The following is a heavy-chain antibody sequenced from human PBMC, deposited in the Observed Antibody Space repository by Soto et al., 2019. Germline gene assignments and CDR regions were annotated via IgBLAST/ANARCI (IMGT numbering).Heavy chain of an antibody. CDR2: TYYRSQWYH. J-gene: IGHJ3*01. D-gene: IGHD2-2*01. CDR3: ARALPNYARVTGHGNNGFDL. V-gene: IGHV6-1*01. CDR1: GDTVSSNFAA. Sequence: QTLSLTCAISGDTVSSNFAAWNWIRQSPSRGLEWLGRTYYRSQWYHDYAESVKGQLTINADTSRNQFSLQLKSVTPEDTAVYYCARALPNYARVTGHGNNGFDLWGQMTKVTVSS.